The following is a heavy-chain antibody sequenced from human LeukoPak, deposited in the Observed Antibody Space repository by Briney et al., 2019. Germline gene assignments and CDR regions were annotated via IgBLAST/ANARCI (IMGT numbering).Heavy chain of an antibody. V-gene: IGHV4-61*01. CDR2: ISYSGST. CDR3: ARESWGTTVVTLGVPYYYYMDV. D-gene: IGHD4-23*01. J-gene: IGHJ6*03. Sequence: PSETLSLTCTVSGGSVSSGSYYWSWIRQPPGKGLEWIGYISYSGSTNYNPSLKSRVTISVDTSKNQFSLKLSSVTAADTAVYYCARESWGTTVVTLGVPYYYYMDVWGKGTTVTVSS. CDR1: GGSVSSGSYY.